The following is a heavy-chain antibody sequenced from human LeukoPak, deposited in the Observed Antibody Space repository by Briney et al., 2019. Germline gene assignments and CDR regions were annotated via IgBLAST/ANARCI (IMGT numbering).Heavy chain of an antibody. V-gene: IGHV4-30-2*01. J-gene: IGHJ4*02. Sequence: PSETLSLTCAVSGGSISSGGYSWSWIRQPPGKGLEWIGYIYHSGSTNYNPSLKSRVTISVDRSKNQFSLKLSSVTAADTAVYYCATGGSGAVDYWGQGTLVTVSS. CDR2: IYHSGST. D-gene: IGHD2-15*01. CDR1: GGSISSGGYS. CDR3: ATGGSGAVDY.